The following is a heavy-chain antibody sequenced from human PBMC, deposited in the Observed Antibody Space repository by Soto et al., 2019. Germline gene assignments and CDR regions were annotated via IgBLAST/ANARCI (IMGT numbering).Heavy chain of an antibody. Sequence: GGSLRLSCAASGFTFSSYSMNWVRHAPGKGLEWVSSISSSSSYIYYADSVKGRFTISRDNAKNSLYLQMNSLRAEDTAVYYCARSCGYSYVFDAFDIWGQGTMVTVSS. CDR2: ISSSSSYI. V-gene: IGHV3-21*01. J-gene: IGHJ3*02. CDR1: GFTFSSYS. D-gene: IGHD5-18*01. CDR3: ARSCGYSYVFDAFDI.